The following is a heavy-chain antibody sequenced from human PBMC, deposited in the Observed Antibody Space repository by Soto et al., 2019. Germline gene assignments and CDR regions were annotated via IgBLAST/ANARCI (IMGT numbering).Heavy chain of an antibody. D-gene: IGHD3-9*01. CDR1: GFTFSSYG. V-gene: IGHV3-33*01. J-gene: IGHJ3*02. CDR2: IWYDGSNK. Sequence: PGGSLRLSCAETGFTFSSYGMHWVRQAPGKGLEWVAAIWYDGSNKYYADSVKGRFTISRDNSKNTLYLQMNSLRAEDTAVFFFKQEPDYDILTGYPDAFDIWGQGTMVTVSS. CDR3: KQEPDYDILTGYPDAFDI.